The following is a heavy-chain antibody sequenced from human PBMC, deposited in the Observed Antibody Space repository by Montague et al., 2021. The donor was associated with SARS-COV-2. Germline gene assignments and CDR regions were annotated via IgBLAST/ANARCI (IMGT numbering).Heavy chain of an antibody. CDR3: AGRINIGSYFDS. J-gene: IGHJ4*02. CDR2: VYYGGAT. V-gene: IGHV4-39*01. CDR1: GDSIYKGYFY. D-gene: IGHD1-26*01. Sequence: SETLSLTCNVSGDSIYKGYFYGCWSRQPPEKVVWWRGNVYYGGATHNKAALSSLLTISVNTSKNQFSLKLTSVTAADTAVYYWAGRINIGSYFDSWGQGTLVTVSS.